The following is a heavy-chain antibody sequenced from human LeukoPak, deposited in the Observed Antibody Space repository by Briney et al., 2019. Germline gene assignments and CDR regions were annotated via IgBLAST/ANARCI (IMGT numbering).Heavy chain of an antibody. Sequence: SQTLSLTCTVSGASINSVGYYWSWIRQLPGKGLEWIGFISYTGDIYYNPSLKSRVVISRDTSKNQFSLSLSSVTAADTAIFYCARGDYWGQGILVTASS. CDR3: ARGDY. CDR1: GASINSVGYY. V-gene: IGHV4-31*03. CDR2: ISYTGDI. J-gene: IGHJ4*02.